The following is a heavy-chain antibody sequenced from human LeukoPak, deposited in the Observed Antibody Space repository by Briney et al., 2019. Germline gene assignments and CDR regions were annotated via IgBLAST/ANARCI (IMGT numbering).Heavy chain of an antibody. CDR3: ASSRDGYNDY. CDR1: GFTFSSYA. CDR2: ISYDGSNK. J-gene: IGHJ4*02. V-gene: IGHV3-30-3*01. D-gene: IGHD5-24*01. Sequence: PGGSLRLSCAASGFTFSSYAMHWVRQAPGKGLEWVSVISYDGSNKYYADSVKGRFTISRDNSKNTLYLQMNRLRAEDTAVYYCASSRDGYNDYWGQGTLGTVSS.